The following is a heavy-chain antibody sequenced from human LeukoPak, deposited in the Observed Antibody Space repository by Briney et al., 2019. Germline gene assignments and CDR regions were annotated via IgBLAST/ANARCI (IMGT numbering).Heavy chain of an antibody. CDR3: ARYGYYAYDY. J-gene: IGHJ4*02. D-gene: IGHD3-3*01. CDR2: VFYTGRT. Sequence: SETLSLTCTVSGYSMNEYYWSWVRQPPGKGLELIGYVFYTGRTNYRPSLKNRVTITLDTSKNQFSLRLSSVTAADTAVYYCARYGYYAYDYWGQGNLVTVSS. CDR1: GYSMNEYY. V-gene: IGHV4-59*01.